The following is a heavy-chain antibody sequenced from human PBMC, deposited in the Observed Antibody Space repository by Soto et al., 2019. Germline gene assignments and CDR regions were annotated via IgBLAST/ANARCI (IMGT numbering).Heavy chain of an antibody. CDR1: GYTFTSYG. Sequence: GASVKVSCKASGYTFTSYGISWVRQAPGQGLEWMGWISAYNGNTNYAQKLQGRVTMTTDTSTSTAYMELRSLRSDDTAVYYCARDRGYSSSWYVVDWFEPWGQGTLVTVSS. D-gene: IGHD6-13*01. V-gene: IGHV1-18*01. CDR2: ISAYNGNT. J-gene: IGHJ5*02. CDR3: ARDRGYSSSWYVVDWFEP.